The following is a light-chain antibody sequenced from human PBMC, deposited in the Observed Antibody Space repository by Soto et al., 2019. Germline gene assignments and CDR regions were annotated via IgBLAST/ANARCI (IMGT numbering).Light chain of an antibody. CDR2: ASS. Sequence: DIQMTQSASSLSASVGHTVTITCRASQSISIYLNWYQQKPGKAPKLLIYASSSLQCGGPSRFSGSGSGTDFTLTISSMQPEDFASYYCIQRYSTPHPVGGGTKLDIE. CDR1: QSISIY. V-gene: IGKV1-39*01. CDR3: IQRYSTPHP. J-gene: IGKJ4*01.